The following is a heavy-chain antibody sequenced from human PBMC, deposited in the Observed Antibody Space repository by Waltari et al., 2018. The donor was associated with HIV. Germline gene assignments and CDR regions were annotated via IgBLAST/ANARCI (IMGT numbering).Heavy chain of an antibody. CDR1: GFTFSDYA. Sequence: EVQLLQSGGGLVQPGGSLRLSCAASGFTFSDYAMRWVRQTPGKGLGWVSAISGSGERTYYADSVKGRFTISRDNSKNTVYLQMNNLRAEDTAIFYCATSPTTTIWNFYGIDVWGHGTTVTVSS. D-gene: IGHD1-1*01. CDR2: ISGSGERT. J-gene: IGHJ6*02. V-gene: IGHV3-23*01. CDR3: ATSPTTTIWNFYGIDV.